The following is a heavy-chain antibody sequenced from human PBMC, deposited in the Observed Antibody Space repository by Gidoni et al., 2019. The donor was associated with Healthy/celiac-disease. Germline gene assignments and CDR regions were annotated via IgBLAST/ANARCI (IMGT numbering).Heavy chain of an antibody. CDR3: VISAADY. Sequence: QITLTESGPPLVKPTQPHTLTCPFSGFSLSTSGVGVDWIRQPAGKAREWLALIYSDDDKRYSPSLKSRIMINKETSKNQVVLTMTNMEPVDTATYYCVISAADYWGKGTLVTVSS. D-gene: IGHD6-13*01. CDR1: GFSLSTSGVG. J-gene: IGHJ4*02. V-gene: IGHV2-5*02. CDR2: IYSDDDK.